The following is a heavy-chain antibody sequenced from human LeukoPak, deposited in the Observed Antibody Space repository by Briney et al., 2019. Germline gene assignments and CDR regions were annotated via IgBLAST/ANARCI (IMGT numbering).Heavy chain of an antibody. V-gene: IGHV3-9*01. CDR3: AKDSSSGWYNFDY. CDR1: GFTFDDYA. CDR2: ISWNSGSI. Sequence: SLRLSCAASGFTFDDYAMHWVRQAPGKGLEWVSGISWNSGSIGYADSVKGRFTISRDNAKNSLYLQMNSLRAEDTALYYCAKDSSSGWYNFDYWGQGTLVTVSS. D-gene: IGHD6-19*01. J-gene: IGHJ4*02.